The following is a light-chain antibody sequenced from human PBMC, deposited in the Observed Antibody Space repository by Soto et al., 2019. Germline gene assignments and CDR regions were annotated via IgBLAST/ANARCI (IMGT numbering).Light chain of an antibody. CDR1: QGIGSD. CDR2: AVS. J-gene: IGKJ4*01. V-gene: IGKV1-6*01. CDR3: LQDHNLLT. Sequence: AIEMTQSPSSLSASVGDRVTITCRASQGIGSDLAWYQQRPGKAPKLLIYAVSTLQSGVPSRFSGRGSGTDFTLTISSLQPEDSATYYCLQDHNLLTFGGGTKVEIK.